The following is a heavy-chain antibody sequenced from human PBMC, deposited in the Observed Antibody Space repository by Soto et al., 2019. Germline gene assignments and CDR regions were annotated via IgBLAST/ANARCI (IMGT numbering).Heavy chain of an antibody. CDR3: AKISVDYYDSSGYYYDY. CDR2: ISGSGGST. D-gene: IGHD3-22*01. J-gene: IGHJ4*02. V-gene: IGHV3-23*01. CDR1: GFTFSSYA. Sequence: ASVKVSCAASGFTFSSYAMSWVRQAPGKGLEWVSAISGSGGSTYYADSVKGRFTISRDNSKNTLYLQMNSLRAEDTAVYYCAKISVDYYDSSGYYYDYWGQGTLVTVSS.